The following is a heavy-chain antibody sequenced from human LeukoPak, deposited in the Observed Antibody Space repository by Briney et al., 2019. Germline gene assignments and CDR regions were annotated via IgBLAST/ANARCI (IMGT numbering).Heavy chain of an antibody. J-gene: IGHJ5*01. CDR2: IYYSGST. D-gene: IGHD2-2*01. CDR1: GGPISSYY. V-gene: IGHV4-59*08. Sequence: SETLPLTCTVSGGPISSYYWIWIPQPPGKGLEWIGNIYYSGSTNYNPSLKSRVTISIDTSKNHFSVKLSSVTAADTAVYYCSRRRNTSSRLDSWGQGTPVTVSS. CDR3: SRRRNTSSRLDS.